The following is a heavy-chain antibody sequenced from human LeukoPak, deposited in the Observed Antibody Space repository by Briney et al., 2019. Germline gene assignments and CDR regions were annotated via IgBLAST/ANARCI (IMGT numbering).Heavy chain of an antibody. J-gene: IGHJ4*02. D-gene: IGHD3-22*01. CDR3: AKAEGVFTMIVVVPGY. Sequence: PGGSLRLSCAASGFTFSSYAMSWVRQAPGKGLEWVSAISGSGGSTYYADSVKGRFTIPRDNSKNTLYLQMNSLRAEDTAVYYCAKAEGVFTMIVVVPGYWGQGTLVTVSS. CDR2: ISGSGGST. CDR1: GFTFSSYA. V-gene: IGHV3-23*01.